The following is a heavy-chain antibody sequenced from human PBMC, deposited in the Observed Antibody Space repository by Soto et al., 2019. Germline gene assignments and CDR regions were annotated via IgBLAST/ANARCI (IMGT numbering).Heavy chain of an antibody. CDR3: AREGIVATSEGLNK. D-gene: IGHD5-12*01. V-gene: IGHV4-4*07. CDR1: GGSISSYY. Sequence: QVQLQESGPGLVKPSETLSLTCTVSGGSISSYYWSWIRQPAGKVLEWIGRIYTSGSTNYNPSLKSRVTMSVDTSKNQFSLKLSSVTAADTAVYYCAREGIVATSEGLNKWGQGTLVTVSS. CDR2: IYTSGST. J-gene: IGHJ4*02.